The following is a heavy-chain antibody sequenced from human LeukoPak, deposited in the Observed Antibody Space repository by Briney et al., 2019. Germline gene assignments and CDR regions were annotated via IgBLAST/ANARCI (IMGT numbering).Heavy chain of an antibody. CDR3: ARAGLYYYYMDV. CDR2: IIPIFGTA. J-gene: IGHJ6*03. D-gene: IGHD6-19*01. V-gene: IGHV1-69*13. Sequence: SVKVSCKASGGTFSSYAISWVRQAPRQGLEWMGGIIPIFGTANYAQKFQGRVTITADESTSTAYMELSSLRSEDTAVYYCARAGLYYYYMDVWGKGTTVTVSS. CDR1: GGTFSSYA.